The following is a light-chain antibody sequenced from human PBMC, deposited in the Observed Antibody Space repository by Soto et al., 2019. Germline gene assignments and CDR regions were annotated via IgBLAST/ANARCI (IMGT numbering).Light chain of an antibody. CDR2: DVS. V-gene: IGLV2-14*01. CDR3: SSYTGSSTYVV. Sequence: QSALTQPASVSGSPGQSITISCTGTSSDVGGYNYVSWYQQHPGKTPKLMIYDVSTRPSGVSNRSSGSKSGNTASLTISGLQAEDEADYYCSSYTGSSTYVVFGGGTKLTVL. CDR1: SSDVGGYNY. J-gene: IGLJ2*01.